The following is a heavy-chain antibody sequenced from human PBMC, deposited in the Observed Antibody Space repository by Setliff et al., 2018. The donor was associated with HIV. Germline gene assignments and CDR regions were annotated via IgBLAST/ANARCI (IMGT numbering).Heavy chain of an antibody. J-gene: IGHJ6*03. CDR3: ARGGRGSHDGYTLYYYYMDV. Sequence: ASVKVSCKASGYTFTSYGLSWVRQAPGQGLEWVGWISAYNGNTNYAQKLQGRVTFTTDTSTSTAYMELRSLRSDDTAVYYCARGGRGSHDGYTLYYYYMDVWGKGTTVTVSS. CDR2: ISAYNGNT. CDR1: GYTFTSYG. V-gene: IGHV1-18*01. D-gene: IGHD5-18*01.